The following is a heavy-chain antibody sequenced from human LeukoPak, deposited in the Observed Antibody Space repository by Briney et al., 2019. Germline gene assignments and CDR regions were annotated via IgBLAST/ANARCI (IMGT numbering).Heavy chain of an antibody. CDR3: ARAGDESTGHYDSLHF. Sequence: ASVTVSCKASGYTFTGYYMHWVRQAPGQGLEWMGWINPKSGGTKYAQKFQGRVTMTRDTSIGTASMDLSGLRLGDTGIYYCARAGDESTGHYDSLHFWGQGTMVTVSS. CDR2: INPKSGGT. CDR1: GYTFTGYY. V-gene: IGHV1-2*02. J-gene: IGHJ3*01. D-gene: IGHD2-8*02.